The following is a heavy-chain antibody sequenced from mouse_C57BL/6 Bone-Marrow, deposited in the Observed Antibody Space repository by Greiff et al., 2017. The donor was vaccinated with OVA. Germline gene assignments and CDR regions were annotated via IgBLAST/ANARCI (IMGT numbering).Heavy chain of an antibody. CDR3: ARGYYGDD. J-gene: IGHJ2*01. CDR1: GYTFTSYW. D-gene: IGHD1-1*01. Sequence: VQLQQSGAELVMPGASVKLSCKASGYTFTSYWMHWVKQRPGPGLEWIGEIDPSDSYTNYNQKFKGKSTLTVDKSSSTAYMQLSSLTSEDCAIYYCARGYYGDDWGQGTTLTVSS. V-gene: IGHV1-69*01. CDR2: IDPSDSYT.